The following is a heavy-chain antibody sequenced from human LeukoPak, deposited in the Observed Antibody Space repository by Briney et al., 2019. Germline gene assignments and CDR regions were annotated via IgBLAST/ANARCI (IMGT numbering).Heavy chain of an antibody. D-gene: IGHD1-1*01. CDR3: AKATGHGYFDY. J-gene: IGHJ4*02. CDR1: GFMFSTYG. V-gene: IGHV3-30*18. CDR2: ISYDGSNE. Sequence: GGSLRLSCAASGFMFSTYGMHWVRQAPGKGLEWVAVISYDGSNEYYADSVKGRFTISRDNSKNTLYLQMNSLRAEDTAVYYCAKATGHGYFDYWGQGTLVTVSS.